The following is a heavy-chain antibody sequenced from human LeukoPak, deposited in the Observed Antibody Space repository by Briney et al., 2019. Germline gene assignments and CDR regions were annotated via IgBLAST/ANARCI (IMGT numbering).Heavy chain of an antibody. D-gene: IGHD1-1*01. CDR3: ARGIWQLLNNWFDP. J-gene: IGHJ5*02. Sequence: GGSLRLSCAVSGFSFSGYSMNWVRQAPGEGLEWVSSISSGSGYIYYADSVKGRFTISRDNAKNSLYLQMNSLRAEDTAVYYCARGIWQLLNNWFDPWGQGTLVTVSS. CDR2: ISSGSGYI. CDR1: GFSFSGYS. V-gene: IGHV3-21*06.